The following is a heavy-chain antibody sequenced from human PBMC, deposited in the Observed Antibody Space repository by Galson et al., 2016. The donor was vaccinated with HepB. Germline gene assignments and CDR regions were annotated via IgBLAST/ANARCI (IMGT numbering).Heavy chain of an antibody. J-gene: IGHJ3*02. V-gene: IGHV1-69*13. Sequence: SVKVSCKASGATFSRYAISWIRQAPGQGLEWMGGIIPVIGTPDYAPKFEGRVTITADESTNTAYMELGSLRFEDTAVYYCARDRYSSGRYFAFEIWGQGTMVTVST. D-gene: IGHD6-19*01. CDR3: ARDRYSSGRYFAFEI. CDR1: GATFSRYA. CDR2: IIPVIGTP.